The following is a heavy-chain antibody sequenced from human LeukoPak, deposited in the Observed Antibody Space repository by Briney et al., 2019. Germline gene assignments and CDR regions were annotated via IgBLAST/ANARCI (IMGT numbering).Heavy chain of an antibody. CDR1: GFTFSSYG. CDR2: IRYDGSNK. D-gene: IGHD3-10*01. V-gene: IGHV3-30*02. CDR3: AKSWWASLWFGELYLDY. Sequence: GGSLRLSCAASGFTFSSYGMQWVRQAPGKGLEWVAFIRYDGSNKYYADSVKGRFTISRDNSKNTLYLQMNSLRAEDTAAYYCAKSWWASLWFGELYLDYWGQGTLVTVSS. J-gene: IGHJ4*02.